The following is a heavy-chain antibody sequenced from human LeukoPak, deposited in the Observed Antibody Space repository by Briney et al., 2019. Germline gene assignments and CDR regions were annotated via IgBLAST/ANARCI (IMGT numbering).Heavy chain of an antibody. CDR1: GITNYW. Sequence: PGESLRLSCVGSGITNYWMTWVRQAPGKGLESVANINQDSSERYYLDSVKGRFTISRDNTESSLFLQMNSLRVEDTGIYYCATDLNWVAYWGQGARVTVSS. CDR3: ATDLNWVAY. CDR2: INQDSSER. V-gene: IGHV3-7*01. J-gene: IGHJ4*02. D-gene: IGHD3-16*01.